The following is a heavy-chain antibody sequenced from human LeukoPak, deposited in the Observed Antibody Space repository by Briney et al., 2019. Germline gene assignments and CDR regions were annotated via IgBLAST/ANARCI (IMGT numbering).Heavy chain of an antibody. CDR3: ITELEGDY. Sequence: PGGSLRLSCAASGFTFSSYAMSWVRQAPGKGLEWVSAISGSGGSTYYADSVKGRFTISRDDSKNTLCLQMNSLKTEDTAVYYCITELEGDYWGQGTLVTVSS. V-gene: IGHV3-23*01. CDR2: ISGSGGST. D-gene: IGHD3-3*01. CDR1: GFTFSSYA. J-gene: IGHJ4*02.